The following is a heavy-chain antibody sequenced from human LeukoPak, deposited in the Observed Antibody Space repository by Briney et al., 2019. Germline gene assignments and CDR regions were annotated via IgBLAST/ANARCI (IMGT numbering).Heavy chain of an antibody. Sequence: SQTLSLTCTVSGGSISSGDYYWSWIRQPPGKGLEWIGYIYYSGSTYYNPSPKSRVTISVDTSKNQFSLKLSSVTAADTAVYYCARGYCSSTSCYIYQSYNWFDPWGQGTLVTVSS. J-gene: IGHJ5*02. CDR2: IYYSGST. V-gene: IGHV4-30-4*01. CDR1: GGSISSGDYY. CDR3: ARGYCSSTSCYIYQSYNWFDP. D-gene: IGHD2-2*02.